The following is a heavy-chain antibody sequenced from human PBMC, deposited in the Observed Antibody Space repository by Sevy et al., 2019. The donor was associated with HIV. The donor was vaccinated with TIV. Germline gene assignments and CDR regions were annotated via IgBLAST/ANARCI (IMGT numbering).Heavy chain of an antibody. CDR3: ARDHNFVLDY. V-gene: IGHV6-1*01. CDR1: GDTVSSDSAA. J-gene: IGHJ4*02. CDR2: TYYRSTWHK. Sequence: SQTLSLTCAISGDTVSSDSAAWNWIRQSPARGLEWLGRTYYRSTWHKDYATSLNSRMAITPDTSKNQFSLQLNSVTPEHTAVYYCARDHNFVLDYWGQGIVVTVSS. D-gene: IGHD1-20*01.